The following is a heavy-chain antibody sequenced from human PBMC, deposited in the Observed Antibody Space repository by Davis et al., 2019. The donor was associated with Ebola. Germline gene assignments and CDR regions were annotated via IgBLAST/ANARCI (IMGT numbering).Heavy chain of an antibody. CDR1: GFTFSRHW. D-gene: IGHD2-2*01. CDR3: ARDLGYCIGTSCYHSPDY. Sequence: GESLKISCSASGFTFSRHWMGWVRQAPGKGLEWVANIKQNGIEKYYVDSVKGRFNISRDNAKNSVYLQMNSLSAEDTALYYCARDLGYCIGTSCYHSPDYWGQGTLVTVSP. CDR2: IKQNGIEK. J-gene: IGHJ4*02. V-gene: IGHV3-7*01.